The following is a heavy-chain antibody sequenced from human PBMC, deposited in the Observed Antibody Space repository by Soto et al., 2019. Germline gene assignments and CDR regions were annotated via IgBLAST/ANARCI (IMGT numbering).Heavy chain of an antibody. CDR2: IYYSGST. CDR3: ARHPNTELGPVNYFDY. CDR1: GGSISSSSYY. J-gene: IGHJ4*02. Sequence: SETLSLTCTVSGGSISSSSYYWGWIRQPPGKGLEWIGSIYYSGSTYYNPSLKSRVTISVDTSKNQFSLKLSSVTAADTAVYYCARHPNTELGPVNYFDYWGQGTLVTVSS. V-gene: IGHV4-39*01. D-gene: IGHD7-27*01.